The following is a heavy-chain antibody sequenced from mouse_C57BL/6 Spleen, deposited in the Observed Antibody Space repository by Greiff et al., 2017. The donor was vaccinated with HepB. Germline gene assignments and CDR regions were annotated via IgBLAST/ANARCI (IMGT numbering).Heavy chain of an antibody. Sequence: VQLQQPGAELVKPGASVKMSCKASGYTFTSYWITWVKQRPGQGLEWIGDIYPGSGSTNYNEKFKSEATLTVDTSSSTAYMQLSSLTSEDSAVYYCARIYYYGSSLLYAMDYWGQGTSVTVSS. CDR3: ARIYYYGSSLLYAMDY. J-gene: IGHJ4*01. CDR1: GYTFTSYW. CDR2: IYPGSGST. D-gene: IGHD1-1*01. V-gene: IGHV1-55*01.